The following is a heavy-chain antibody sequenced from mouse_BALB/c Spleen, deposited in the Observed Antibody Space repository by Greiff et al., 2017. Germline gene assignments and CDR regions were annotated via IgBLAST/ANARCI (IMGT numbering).Heavy chain of an antibody. CDR3: TVTGPFDY. D-gene: IGHD4-1*01. Sequence: QVQLQQPGAELVRPGASVKLSCKASGYTFTSYWINWVKQRPGQGLEWIGNIYPSDSYTNYNQKFKDKATLTVDKSSSTAYMQLSSPTSEDSAVYYCTVTGPFDYWGQGTTLTVSS. J-gene: IGHJ2*01. CDR1: GYTFTSYW. V-gene: IGHV1-69*02. CDR2: IYPSDSYT.